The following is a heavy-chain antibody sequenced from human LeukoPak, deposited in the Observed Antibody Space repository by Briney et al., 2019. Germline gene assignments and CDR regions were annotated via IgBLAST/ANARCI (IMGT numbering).Heavy chain of an antibody. J-gene: IGHJ4*02. CDR1: GFIFDAHD. V-gene: IGHV3-30*02. Sequence: GGSLRLSCGASGFIFDAHDMHWVRQAPGKGLEWVAFIRSDEYHTYYADSVKGRFTISRDNSKNTLYLQMNSLRAEDTAVYYCAKPSTTVVTPLDYFDYWGQGTLVTVSS. CDR2: IRSDEYHT. D-gene: IGHD4-23*01. CDR3: AKPSTTVVTPLDYFDY.